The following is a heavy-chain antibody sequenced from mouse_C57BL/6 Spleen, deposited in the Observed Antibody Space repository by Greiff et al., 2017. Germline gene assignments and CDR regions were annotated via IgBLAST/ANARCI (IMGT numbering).Heavy chain of an antibody. D-gene: IGHD1-2*01. CDR2: IRLKSDNYAT. CDR1: GFTFSNYW. Sequence: EVKLVESGGGLVQPGGSMKLSCVASGFTFSNYWMNWVRQSPGKGLEWVAQIRLKSDNYATHYAESVKGRFTISRDESKSSVYLQMNNLRAEDTGIYYCTGGGTASWFAYWGQGTLVTVSA. V-gene: IGHV6-3*01. J-gene: IGHJ3*01. CDR3: TGGGTASWFAY.